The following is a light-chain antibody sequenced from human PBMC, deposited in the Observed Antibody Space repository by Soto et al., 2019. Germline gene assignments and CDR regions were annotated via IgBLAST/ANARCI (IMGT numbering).Light chain of an antibody. CDR3: TSYTTSSPYLV. Sequence: CTGTSSDVGGYNYVSWYQHHPGKAPKLMIYDVTNRPSGVSNRFSGSKSGNTASLTISGLQAEDEADYYCTSYTTSSPYLVFGGGTKLTVL. J-gene: IGLJ3*02. V-gene: IGLV2-14*03. CDR1: SSDVGGYNY. CDR2: DVT.